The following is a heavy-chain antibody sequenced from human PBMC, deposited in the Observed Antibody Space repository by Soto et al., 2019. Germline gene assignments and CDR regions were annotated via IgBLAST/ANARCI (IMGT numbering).Heavy chain of an antibody. V-gene: IGHV4-59*01. CDR1: GGSISSYY. D-gene: IGHD6-13*01. CDR2: IYYSGST. J-gene: IGHJ6*02. CDR3: ARFATGQQLVYYYSYGMDV. Sequence: SETLSLTCTVSGGSISSYYWSWIRQPPGKGLEWIGYIYYSGSTNYNPSLKSRVTISVDTSKNQSSLKLSSVPAAETAVYYCARFATGQQLVYYYSYGMDVWGQGTTVTVSS.